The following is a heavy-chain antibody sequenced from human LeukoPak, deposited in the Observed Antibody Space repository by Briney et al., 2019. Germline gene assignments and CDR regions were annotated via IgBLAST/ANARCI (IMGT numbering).Heavy chain of an antibody. CDR3: VCGYSYGYPFDY. CDR1: GFSLSSKY. Sequence: GGSLRLPCAASGFSLSSKYMSWVRQPAGKGVEWVLVIYRAGSTYYADSVKGRFTISRDNSKTTLYLQRTSLRAEDTAVYYCVCGYSYGYPFDYWGQGTLVTVSS. V-gene: IGHV3-53*01. CDR2: IYRAGST. D-gene: IGHD5-18*01. J-gene: IGHJ4*02.